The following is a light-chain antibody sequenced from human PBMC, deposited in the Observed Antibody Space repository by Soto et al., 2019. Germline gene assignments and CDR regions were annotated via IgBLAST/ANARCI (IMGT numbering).Light chain of an antibody. CDR2: AAS. CDR1: QGIGND. V-gene: IGKV1-6*01. CDR3: QQDYNYPFT. J-gene: IGKJ3*01. Sequence: AIQMTQSPSSLSASVGDRVTITCRASQGIGNDLGWYQQKAGKAPKLLIYAASSLQSGVPSRFSGSGSGTDFTLTISSLQPEDFATYYCQQDYNYPFTFGPWTKADI.